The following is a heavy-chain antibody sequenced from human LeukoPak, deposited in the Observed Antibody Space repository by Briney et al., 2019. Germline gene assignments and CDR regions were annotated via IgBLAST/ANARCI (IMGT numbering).Heavy chain of an antibody. J-gene: IGHJ4*02. V-gene: IGHV3-15*01. CDR1: GFSFSDAW. Sequence: GGSLRLSCTASGFSFSDAWMTWVRQAPGKGLEWVGRIKPIATGGTTEYAAPVKGRFTISKDDSKNTVYLQMNSLESEDTAVYYCTTPPDWGQGTLVTVSS. CDR2: IKPIATGGTT. CDR3: TTPPD.